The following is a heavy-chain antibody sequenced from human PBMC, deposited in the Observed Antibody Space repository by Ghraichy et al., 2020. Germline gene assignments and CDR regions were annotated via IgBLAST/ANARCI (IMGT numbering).Heavy chain of an antibody. CDR3: TSRGQQPPGDGYYFYYGTDV. V-gene: IGHV3-73*01. CDR2: IGRKGKNYAT. CDR1: GFTFSGSP. D-gene: IGHD6-13*01. J-gene: IGHJ6*02. Sequence: GGSLRLSCAASGFTFSGSPVHWVRQASGKGLEWVGRIGRKGKNYATAYAASVKGRFTISRDDSKNTAYLQMNSLKIEDTAVYYCTSRGQQPPGDGYYFYYGTDVWGQGTTVIVSS.